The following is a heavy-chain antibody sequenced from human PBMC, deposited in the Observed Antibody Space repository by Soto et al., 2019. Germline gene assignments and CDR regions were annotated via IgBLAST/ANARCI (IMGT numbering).Heavy chain of an antibody. CDR2: ISYDGSNK. CDR3: ARVVVPAARYYYYGMDV. D-gene: IGHD2-2*01. Sequence: GGSLRLSCAASGFTFSSYAMHWVRQAPGKGLEWVAVISYDGSNKYYADSVKGRFTISRDNSKNTLYLQMNGLRAEDTAVYYCARVVVPAARYYYYGMDVWGQGTTVTVSS. V-gene: IGHV3-30-3*01. J-gene: IGHJ6*02. CDR1: GFTFSSYA.